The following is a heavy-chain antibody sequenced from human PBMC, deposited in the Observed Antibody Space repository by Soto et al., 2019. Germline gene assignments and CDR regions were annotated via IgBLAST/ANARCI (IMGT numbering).Heavy chain of an antibody. CDR1: GYTFTGYY. J-gene: IGHJ1*01. D-gene: IGHD2-8*02. CDR3: ARGWSTEYLHF. Sequence: QVQLVQSGAEVKKPGASVKVSCKASGYTFTGYYMYWVRQAPGERPEWMGWINPYSGGTNYAQKFQERVTMTRDTTISTVYMELSSLTSDDTAVYYCARGWSTEYLHFWGQGTLVTVSS. V-gene: IGHV1-2*02. CDR2: INPYSGGT.